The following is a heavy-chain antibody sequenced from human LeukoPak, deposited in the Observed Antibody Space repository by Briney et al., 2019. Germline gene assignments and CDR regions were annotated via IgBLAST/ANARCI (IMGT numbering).Heavy chain of an antibody. Sequence: KSSETLSLTCTVSGGSINNHYWSWIRQPPGKGLEWIGYVYFSGATNYNPSLKSRVTVSVDTSKNQFSLRLSSVTAADTAVYYCARHSLVASGTYYYGMDVWGQGIMVTVSS. CDR3: ARHSLVASGTYYYGMDV. D-gene: IGHD3-10*01. CDR1: GGSINNHY. V-gene: IGHV4-59*08. J-gene: IGHJ6*02. CDR2: VYFSGAT.